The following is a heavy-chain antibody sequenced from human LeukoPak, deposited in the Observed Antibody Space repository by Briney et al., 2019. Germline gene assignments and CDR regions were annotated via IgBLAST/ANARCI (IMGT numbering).Heavy chain of an antibody. CDR3: ARWEVRLNAFEM. CDR1: GGWGGDYY. D-gene: IGHD3-10*01. J-gene: IGHJ3*02. V-gene: IGHV4-30-4*01. Sequence: SETLSLTCTVSGGWGGDYYWSWIRQPPGKGLEWVGYIYYNGNTYYTPSLKSRVTISFDASKNQFSLKLTSVTAADTAVYYCARWEVRLNAFEMWGQGTMVTVSS. CDR2: IYYNGNT.